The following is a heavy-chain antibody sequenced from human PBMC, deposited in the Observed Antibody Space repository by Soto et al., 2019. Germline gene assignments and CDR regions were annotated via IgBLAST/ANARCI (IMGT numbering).Heavy chain of an antibody. D-gene: IGHD3-10*01. CDR3: ARDNNVLLWFGESNGMDV. CDR1: GYTFTSYY. CDR2: INPSGGST. V-gene: IGHV1-46*01. J-gene: IGHJ6*02. Sequence: ASVKVSCKASGYTFTSYYMHWVRQAPGQGLEWMGIINPSGGSTSYAQKFQGRVTMTRDTSTSTVYMELSSLRSEDTAVYYCARDNNVLLWFGESNGMDVWGQGTTVTVS.